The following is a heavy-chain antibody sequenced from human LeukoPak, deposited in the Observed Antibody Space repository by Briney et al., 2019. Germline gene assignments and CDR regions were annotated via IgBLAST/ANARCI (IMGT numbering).Heavy chain of an antibody. D-gene: IGHD3-22*01. V-gene: IGHV4-59*08. CDR2: IYYSGST. CDR3: ASSGYYYDSFDY. CDR1: GGSMSSYY. Sequence: PSETLSLTCTLSGGSMSSYYWSWIRQPPGKGLEWIGYIYYSGSTNYNPSLKSRVTISVDTSKNQFSLNLSSVTAADTAMYYCASSGYYYDSFDYWGQGTLVTVSS. J-gene: IGHJ4*02.